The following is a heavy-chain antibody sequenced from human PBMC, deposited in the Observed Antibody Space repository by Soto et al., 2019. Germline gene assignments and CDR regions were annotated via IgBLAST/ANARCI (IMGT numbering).Heavy chain of an antibody. V-gene: IGHV2-5*02. D-gene: IGHD5-18*01. J-gene: IGHJ4*02. CDR3: ARSYYGYNYPFDF. CDR1: GFSLTVGGAG. Sequence: SGPTLVHPTQTLTLTCNFSGFSLTVGGAGVGWIRQPPAKALEWLGVIFWDDHNRYNPSLQNRLTITKDTSRSQVVLTMTNMDPLDTATYYCARSYYGYNYPFDFWGQGALVTVSS. CDR2: IFWDDHN.